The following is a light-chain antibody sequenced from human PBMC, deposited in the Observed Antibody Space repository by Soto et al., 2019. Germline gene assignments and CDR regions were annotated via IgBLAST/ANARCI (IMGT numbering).Light chain of an antibody. V-gene: IGKV2-28*01. Sequence: DIVMTQTPLSSPVTLGQPASISCRSNQSLLHSNGYNYLDWYLQKPGQSPQLLIYLGSNRASGVPDRFSGSGSGTDFTLKISRVEAEDVGVYYCMQALQTPITFGQGTRLEI. CDR3: MQALQTPIT. CDR2: LGS. CDR1: QSLLHSNGYNY. J-gene: IGKJ5*01.